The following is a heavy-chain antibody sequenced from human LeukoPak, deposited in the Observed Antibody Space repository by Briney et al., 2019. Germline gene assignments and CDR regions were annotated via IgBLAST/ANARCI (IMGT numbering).Heavy chain of an antibody. CDR3: AKSFTDFWSGYFP. D-gene: IGHD3-3*01. Sequence: SETLSLTCTVSGGSISSGDYYWSWIRQPPGKGLEWIGYIYYSGSTYYNPSLKSRVTISVDTSKNQFSLKLSSVTAADTAVYYCAKSFTDFWSGYFPWGQGTLVTVSS. CDR1: GGSISSGDYY. CDR2: IYYSGST. J-gene: IGHJ5*02. V-gene: IGHV4-30-4*01.